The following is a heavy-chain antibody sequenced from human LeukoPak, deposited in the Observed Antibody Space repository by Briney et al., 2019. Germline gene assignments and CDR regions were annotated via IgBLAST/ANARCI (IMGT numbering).Heavy chain of an antibody. CDR3: ATDFNGYYYDSSGHPSDY. CDR2: ISAYNGNT. CDR1: GYTFTSYG. J-gene: IGHJ4*02. D-gene: IGHD3-22*01. Sequence: ASVKVSCKASGYTFTSYGISWVRQAPGQGLEWMGWISAYNGNTNYAQKLQGRVTMTTDTSTSTAYMELRSLRSDDTAVYYCATDFNGYYYDSSGHPSDYWGQGTLVTVSS. V-gene: IGHV1-18*01.